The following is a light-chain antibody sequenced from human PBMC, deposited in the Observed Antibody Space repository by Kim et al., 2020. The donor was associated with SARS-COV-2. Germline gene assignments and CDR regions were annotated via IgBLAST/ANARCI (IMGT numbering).Light chain of an antibody. J-gene: IGKJ1*01. CDR1: PSTNTN. Sequence: VPPGESPTRSRSASPSTNTNLAWFQQKPGQAPSLLIEDASTRATGIPARFSGSGSGADFTLTINGLQPEDSAVYYCQQYNDWPRSFGQGTKVDIK. V-gene: IGKV3-15*01. CDR3: QQYNDWPRS. CDR2: DAS.